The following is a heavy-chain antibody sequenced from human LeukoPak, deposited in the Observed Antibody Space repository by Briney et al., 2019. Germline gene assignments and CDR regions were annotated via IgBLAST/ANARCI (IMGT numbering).Heavy chain of an antibody. V-gene: IGHV3-66*02. CDR1: GFTVSSNY. J-gene: IGHJ4*02. Sequence: GGSLRLSCAASGFTVSSNYMSWVRQAPGKGLEWVSVIYSGGSTYYADSVKGRFTISRDNSKNTLYLQMNSLRAEDTAVYYCARDQSAVTYYYGSGSLSYWGQGTLVTVSS. D-gene: IGHD3-10*01. CDR2: IYSGGST. CDR3: ARDQSAVTYYYGSGSLSY.